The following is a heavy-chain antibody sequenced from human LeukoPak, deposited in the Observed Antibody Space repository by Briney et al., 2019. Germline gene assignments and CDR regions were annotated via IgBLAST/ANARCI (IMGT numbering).Heavy chain of an antibody. CDR2: INHRGST. J-gene: IGHJ4*02. V-gene: IGHV4-34*01. CDR1: GESLSKYY. CDR3: ASSVGSTDY. Sequence: SETLSLTCAVYGESLSKYYWTWIRQSPGMGLEWIGEINHRGSTNLNPSLKSRVTLSVDTSKHQFSLKLTSVTAAGAAVYYCASSVGSTDYWGQGTLVTVSS. D-gene: IGHD1-26*01.